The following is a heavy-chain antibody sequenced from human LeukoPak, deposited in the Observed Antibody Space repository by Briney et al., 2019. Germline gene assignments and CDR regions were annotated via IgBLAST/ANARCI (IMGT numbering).Heavy chain of an antibody. CDR3: ARVGIAVAGDDFDY. J-gene: IGHJ4*02. D-gene: IGHD6-19*01. CDR2: ISSSSSSTI. Sequence: GGSLRLSCAASGFTFSSYSMNWVRQAPGKGLEWVSYISSSSSSTIYYADSVKGRFTISRDNAKNSLYLQMNSLRAEDTAVYYCARVGIAVAGDDFDYWGQGTLVTVSS. V-gene: IGHV3-48*01. CDR1: GFTFSSYS.